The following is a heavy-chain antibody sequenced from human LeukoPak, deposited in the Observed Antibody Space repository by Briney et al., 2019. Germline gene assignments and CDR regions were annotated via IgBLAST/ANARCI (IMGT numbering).Heavy chain of an antibody. CDR2: IHRGGTT. J-gene: IGHJ4*02. CDR1: GFTVSNNY. Sequence: GGSLRLSCAASGFTVSNNYMSWVRQAPGKGLEWVSLIHRGGTTYHADSVRGRFTISRDNSKSTLYFQMNSLRAEDTAVYYCTRVDGGQSIWGQGTLVTVSS. CDR3: TRVDGGQSI. D-gene: IGHD6-6*01. V-gene: IGHV3-53*01.